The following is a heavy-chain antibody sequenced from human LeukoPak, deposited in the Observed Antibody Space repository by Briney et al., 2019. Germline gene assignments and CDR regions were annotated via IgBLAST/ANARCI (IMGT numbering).Heavy chain of an antibody. CDR3: ARGFRMVRGVIITIFDY. CDR1: GFSFTSYW. D-gene: IGHD3-10*01. CDR2: INQDGSQK. J-gene: IGHJ4*02. V-gene: IGHV3-7*01. Sequence: GGSLRLSCAASGFSFTSYWMSWVRQAPGKGLEWVANINQDGSQKYYVDSVKGRFTISRDNAKNSLYLQMNSLRAEDTAVYYCARGFRMVRGVIITIFDYWGQGTLVAVSS.